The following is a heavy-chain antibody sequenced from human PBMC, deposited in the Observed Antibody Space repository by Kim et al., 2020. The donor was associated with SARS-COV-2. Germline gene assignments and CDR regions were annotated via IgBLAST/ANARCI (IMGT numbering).Heavy chain of an antibody. D-gene: IGHD3-10*02. CDR3: AKESVRGETYYYYYGMDV. CDR1: GFTFDDYA. J-gene: IGHJ6*02. V-gene: IGHV3-9*01. CDR2: ISWNSGSI. Sequence: GGSLRLSCAASGFTFDDYAMHWVRQAPGKGLEWVSGISWNSGSIGYADSVKGRFTISRDNAKNSLYLQMNSLRAEDTALYYCAKESVRGETYYYYYGMDVWGQGTTVTVSS.